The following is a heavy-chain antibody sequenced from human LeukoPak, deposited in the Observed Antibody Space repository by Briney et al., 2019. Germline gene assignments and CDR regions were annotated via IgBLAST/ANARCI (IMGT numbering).Heavy chain of an antibody. CDR3: ARDSRIRGFDY. V-gene: IGHV1-18*01. CDR2: ISAYNGNT. CDR1: GYTFTSYG. Sequence: ASAKVSCKASGYTFTSYGISWVRQAPEQGLEWMGWISAYNGNTNYAQKLQGRVTMTTDTSTSTAYMELRSLRSDDTAVYYCARDSRIRGFDYWGQGTLVTVSS. D-gene: IGHD6-13*01. J-gene: IGHJ4*02.